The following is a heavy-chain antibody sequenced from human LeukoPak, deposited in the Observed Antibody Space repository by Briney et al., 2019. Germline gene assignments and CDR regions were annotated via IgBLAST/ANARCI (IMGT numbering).Heavy chain of an antibody. Sequence: PSETLSLTCTVSGYSISSGYYWGWIRQPPGKGLEWIGSIYHSGRTYYNPSLKSRVTISVDTSKNQFSLKLSSVTAADTAVYYCACSGWYISVNYYYYMDVWGNGTTVTISS. CDR2: IYHSGRT. CDR1: GYSISSGYY. J-gene: IGHJ6*03. CDR3: ACSGWYISVNYYYYMDV. D-gene: IGHD6-19*01. V-gene: IGHV4-38-2*02.